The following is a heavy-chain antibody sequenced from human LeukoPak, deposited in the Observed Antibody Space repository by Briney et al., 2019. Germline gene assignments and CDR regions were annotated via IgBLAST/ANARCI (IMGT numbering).Heavy chain of an antibody. CDR2: IYYSGST. J-gene: IGHJ4*02. D-gene: IGHD6-19*01. V-gene: IGHV4-39*01. CDR1: GGSISRSSYY. Sequence: SETLSLTCTVSGGSISRSSYYWGWIRQPPGKGLEWIGSIYYSGSTYYNPSLKSRVTISVDTSKNQFSLKLSSVTAADTAVYYCARLGLKYSSGRYWADYWGQGTLVTVSS. CDR3: ARLGLKYSSGRYWADY.